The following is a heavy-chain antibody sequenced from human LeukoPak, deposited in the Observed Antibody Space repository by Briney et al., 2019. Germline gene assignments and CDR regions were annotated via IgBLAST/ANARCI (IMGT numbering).Heavy chain of an antibody. CDR2: ISAYNGNT. J-gene: IGHJ4*02. D-gene: IGHD3-22*01. Sequence: GASVKVSCKASGYTFTSYGISWVRQAPGQGLEWMGWISAYNGNTNYAQKLQGRVTMTTDTSTSTAYMELRSLRSDGTAVYYCARDADSSGYYPLDYWGQGTLVTVSS. V-gene: IGHV1-18*01. CDR3: ARDADSSGYYPLDY. CDR1: GYTFTSYG.